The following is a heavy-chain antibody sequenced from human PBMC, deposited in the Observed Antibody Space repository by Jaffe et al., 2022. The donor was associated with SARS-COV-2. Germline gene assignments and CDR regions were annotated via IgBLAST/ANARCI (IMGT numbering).Heavy chain of an antibody. CDR2: ISYDGSNK. V-gene: IGHV3-30*04. D-gene: IGHD1-26*01. J-gene: IGHJ4*02. CDR3: AKIVGALWGPIDF. Sequence: QVQLVESGGGVVQPGRSLRLSCAASGFTFSAYAMHWVRQAPGKGLEWVALISYDGSNKYCADSVKGRFTISRDNSKNTLYLEMNSLRIEDTAVFYCAKIVGALWGPIDFWGLGTLVTVSS. CDR1: GFTFSAYA.